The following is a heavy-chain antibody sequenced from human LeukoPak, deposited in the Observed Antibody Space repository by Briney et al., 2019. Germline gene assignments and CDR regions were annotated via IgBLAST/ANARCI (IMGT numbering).Heavy chain of an antibody. J-gene: IGHJ5*02. CDR3: ARNMGWFGELLSFDP. D-gene: IGHD3-10*01. CDR2: INPNNGGT. V-gene: IGHV1-2*02. CDR1: GYTFTGYY. Sequence: ASVKVSCKASGYTFTGYYMHWVRQAPGQGLEWMGWINPNNGGTNYAQKFQGRVTKTRDTSISTAYMELSRLRSDDTAVYYCARNMGWFGELLSFDPWGQGTLVTVSS.